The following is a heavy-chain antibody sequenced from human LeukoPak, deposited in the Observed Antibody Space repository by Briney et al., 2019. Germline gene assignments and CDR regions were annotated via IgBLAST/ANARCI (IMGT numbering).Heavy chain of an antibody. Sequence: GRSLRLSCAASGFTFSSYEMNCVRQAPGKGLEWVSYISSSGSTIYYADSVKGRFTISRDNAKNSLYLQMNSLRAEDTAVYYCASYSGWISYFDYWGQGTLVTVSS. D-gene: IGHD6-19*01. V-gene: IGHV3-48*03. J-gene: IGHJ4*02. CDR3: ASYSGWISYFDY. CDR2: ISSSGSTI. CDR1: GFTFSSYE.